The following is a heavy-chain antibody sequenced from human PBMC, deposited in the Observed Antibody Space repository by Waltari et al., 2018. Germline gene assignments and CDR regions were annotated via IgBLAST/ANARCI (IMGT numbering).Heavy chain of an antibody. D-gene: IGHD3-10*01. CDR2: GIPFFGKT. Sequence: QAQLVQSVAEVKKPGSSVKVSCKASGGTFSSYAIRWVRQAPGQGLEWMGRGIPFFGKTNYARKFNGRVTITADESTSAAYMKLSSLRSEGTAVDYCAGLADYYGSGRYDNAPLDYWGQGTLVTVSS. J-gene: IGHJ4*02. CDR3: AGLADYYGSGRYDNAPLDY. CDR1: GGTFSSYA. V-gene: IGHV1-69*13.